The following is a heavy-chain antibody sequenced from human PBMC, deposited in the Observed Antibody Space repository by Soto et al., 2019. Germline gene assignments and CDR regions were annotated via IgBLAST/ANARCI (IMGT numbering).Heavy chain of an antibody. CDR2: IDYSGST. J-gene: IGHJ5*02. V-gene: IGHV4-30-4*02. Sequence: SETLSLTCTVSGDSISNSDYYWNWIRQSPGKGLEWIASIDYSGSTYYNPSLKSRVTISVDTSKNQFSLNLSSVTAADTAVYYCARATRGRSSSWFVPWGQGTLVTVSS. CDR3: ARATRGRSSSWFVP. D-gene: IGHD6-13*01. CDR1: GDSISNSDYY.